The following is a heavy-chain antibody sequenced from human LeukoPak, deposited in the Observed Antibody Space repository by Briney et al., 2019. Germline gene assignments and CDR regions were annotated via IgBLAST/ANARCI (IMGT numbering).Heavy chain of an antibody. V-gene: IGHV4-28*03. J-gene: IGHJ6*04. D-gene: IGHD3-9*01. Sequence: SDTLSLTCAVSGYSISSSNWWGWIRQSPGNGLEWIRYIHYSGSTNYNPSLESRVTMSLDTSRNQFSLKLSSVTAADTAVYYCARDLTNLDVWGKGTTVTVSS. CDR1: GYSISSSNW. CDR2: IHYSGST. CDR3: ARDLTNLDV.